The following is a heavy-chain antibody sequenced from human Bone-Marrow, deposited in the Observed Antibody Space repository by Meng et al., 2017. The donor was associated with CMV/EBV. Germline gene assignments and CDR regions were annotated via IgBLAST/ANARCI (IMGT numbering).Heavy chain of an antibody. CDR1: GFTFSSYS. V-gene: IGHV3-21*01. J-gene: IGHJ5*02. CDR3: ARGGIAARIRGSWFDP. CDR2: ISSSSSYI. Sequence: GESLKISCAASGFTFSSYSMNWVRQAPGKGLEWVSSISSSSSYIYYADSVKGRFTISRDNAKNSLYLQMNSLRAEDTAVYYCARGGIAARIRGSWFDPWGQGNLVSVDS. D-gene: IGHD6-6*01.